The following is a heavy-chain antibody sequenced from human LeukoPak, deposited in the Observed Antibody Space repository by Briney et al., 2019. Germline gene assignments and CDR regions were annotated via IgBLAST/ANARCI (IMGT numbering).Heavy chain of an antibody. CDR1: EFTFSSHW. D-gene: IGHD3-22*01. J-gene: IGHJ4*02. CDR3: AREGYYDSSGYSIRFSY. Sequence: GGSLRLSXEASEFTFSSHWMHWVRQAPGKGLVWVSRINSDGRTTIYADSVKGRFTISRDNAKNTLYLQMNSLRAEDTAVYYCAREGYYDSSGYSIRFSYWGQGTLVTVSS. V-gene: IGHV3-74*01. CDR2: INSDGRTT.